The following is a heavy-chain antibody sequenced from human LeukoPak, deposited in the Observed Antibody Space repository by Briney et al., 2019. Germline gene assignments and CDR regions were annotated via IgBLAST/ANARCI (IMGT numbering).Heavy chain of an antibody. V-gene: IGHV1-46*01. CDR3: ARRAPPSSGYYYFDY. CDR2: INPSGGST. Sequence: GASVKVSCKASGYTFTSYYMHWVRQAPGQGLEWMGIINPSGGSTSYAQKFQGRVTMTRDTTTSTVYMELSSLRSEDTAVYYCARRAPPSSGYYYFDYWGQGTLVTVSS. D-gene: IGHD3-22*01. J-gene: IGHJ4*02. CDR1: GYTFTSYY.